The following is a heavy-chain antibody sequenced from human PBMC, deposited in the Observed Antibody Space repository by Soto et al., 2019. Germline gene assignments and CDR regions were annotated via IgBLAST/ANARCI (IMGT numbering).Heavy chain of an antibody. CDR2: IYYSGST. J-gene: IGHJ4*02. Sequence: SETLSLTCTVSAGSISSSSYYWGWMRQPPGKGLEWIGGIYYSGSTYYNPSLKSRVTISVDTSKNHFSLRLSAVTAADTAVYSCARGPRYYDILTDRYRLDYWGQGTLVTVSS. V-gene: IGHV4-39*02. D-gene: IGHD3-9*01. CDR3: ARGPRYYDILTDRYRLDY. CDR1: AGSISSSSYY.